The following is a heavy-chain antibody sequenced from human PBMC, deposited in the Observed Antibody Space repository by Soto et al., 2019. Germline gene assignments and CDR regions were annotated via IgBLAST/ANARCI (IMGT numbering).Heavy chain of an antibody. D-gene: IGHD3-10*01. CDR1: GGTFSSYA. Sequence: ASVKVSCKASGGTFSSYAISWVRQAPGQGLEWMGGIIPIFGTANYAQKFQGRVTITADESTSTAYMELSSLRSEDTAVYYCARYPIKWGVMYFALWARGTLVTVSS. CDR3: ARYPIKWGVMYFAL. J-gene: IGHJ2*01. CDR2: IIPIFGTA. V-gene: IGHV1-69*13.